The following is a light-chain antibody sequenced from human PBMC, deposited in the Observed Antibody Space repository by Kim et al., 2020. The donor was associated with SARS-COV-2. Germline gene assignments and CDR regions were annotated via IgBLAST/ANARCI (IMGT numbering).Light chain of an antibody. CDR1: KLGDKY. CDR2: QDN. V-gene: IGLV3-1*01. Sequence: SYELTQPPSVSVSPGQTASITCSGHKLGDKYACWYQQKPGQSPVVVIYQDNKRPSGIPERFSGSNSGNTATLTISGTQAMDEADYYCQAWDSSALWVFGRGTKLTVL. CDR3: QAWDSSALWV. J-gene: IGLJ3*02.